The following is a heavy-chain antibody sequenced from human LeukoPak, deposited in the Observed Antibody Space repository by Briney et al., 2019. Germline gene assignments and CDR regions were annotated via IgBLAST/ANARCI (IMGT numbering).Heavy chain of an antibody. J-gene: IGHJ3*02. CDR2: INPSGGST. CDR3: ARDLYGANSGAFDI. V-gene: IGHV1-46*01. CDR1: GYTFTSYY. Sequence: ASVKVSCKASGYTFTSYYMHWVRQAPGQGLEWMGIINPSGGSTSYAQKFQGRVTVTRDMSTSTVYMELSRLRSEDTAVYSCARDLYGANSGAFDIWGQGTMVTVSS. D-gene: IGHD4-23*01.